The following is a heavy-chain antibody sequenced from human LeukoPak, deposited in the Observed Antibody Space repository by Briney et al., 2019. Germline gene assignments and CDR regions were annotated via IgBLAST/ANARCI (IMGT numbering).Heavy chain of an antibody. V-gene: IGHV3-23*01. J-gene: IGHJ3*02. D-gene: IGHD1-1*01. Sequence: GGSLRLSCAASGFTFSSYAMSWVPQAPGKGLEWVSAISASGGSAYYADSVKGRFTISRDNSKNTLYLQMNSLRAEDTAVYYCAKGGTSLHDAFDIWGQGTMVTVSS. CDR2: ISASGGSA. CDR1: GFTFSSYA. CDR3: AKGGTSLHDAFDI.